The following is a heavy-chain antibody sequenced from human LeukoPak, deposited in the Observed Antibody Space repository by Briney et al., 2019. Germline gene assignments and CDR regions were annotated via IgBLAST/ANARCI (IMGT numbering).Heavy chain of an antibody. Sequence: GGSLRLSCAASGFTFSSYAMSWVRQAPGKGLEWVSAISGSGGSTYYADSVKGRFTISRDNSKNTLYLQMNSLRAEDTAVYYRAKSPPTYYDSSGYYYFDYWGQGTLVTVSS. CDR2: ISGSGGST. J-gene: IGHJ4*02. CDR3: AKSPPTYYDSSGYYYFDY. CDR1: GFTFSSYA. V-gene: IGHV3-23*01. D-gene: IGHD3-22*01.